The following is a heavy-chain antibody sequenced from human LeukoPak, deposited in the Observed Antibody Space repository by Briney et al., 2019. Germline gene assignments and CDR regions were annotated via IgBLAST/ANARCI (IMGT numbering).Heavy chain of an antibody. V-gene: IGHV3-23*01. CDR1: GLTFSTHA. J-gene: IGHJ3*01. CDR3: ARRGGSNGWGAFDV. Sequence: GGSLRLSCAASGLTFSTHAMNWVRQAPGKGLEWVSNIGGSGESTYYADSVKGRFTISRDNSKNTVFLQMNSLSRDDTAVYYCARRGGSNGWGAFDVWGQGTTITVSS. CDR2: IGGSGEST. D-gene: IGHD2-8*01.